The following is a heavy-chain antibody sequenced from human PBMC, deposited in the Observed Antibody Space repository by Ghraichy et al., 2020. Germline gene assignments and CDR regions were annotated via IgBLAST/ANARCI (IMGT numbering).Heavy chain of an antibody. Sequence: LSLTCAASGFTFSSYAMHWVRQAPGKGLEWVAVISYDGSNKYYADSVKGRFTISRDNSKNTLYLQMNSLRAEDTAVYYCARVSETYYYYYGMDVWGQGTTVTVSS. V-gene: IGHV3-30-3*01. CDR2: ISYDGSNK. J-gene: IGHJ6*02. D-gene: IGHD5-24*01. CDR3: ARVSETYYYYYGMDV. CDR1: GFTFSSYA.